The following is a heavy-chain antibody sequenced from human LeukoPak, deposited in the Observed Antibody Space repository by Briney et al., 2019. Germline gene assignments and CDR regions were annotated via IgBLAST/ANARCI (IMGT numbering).Heavy chain of an antibody. J-gene: IGHJ6*02. CDR1: GGSISNYY. Sequence: SETLSLTCTVSGGSISNYYWNWIRQSPGKGLEWIGYLHYSGSSNYNPSLESRVTISVDTSNNQLSLILSSVTAADTAVYYCARDYYGSGSYYNHFYGLDVWGQGTTVTVSS. V-gene: IGHV4-59*12. D-gene: IGHD3-10*01. CDR2: LHYSGSS. CDR3: ARDYYGSGSYYNHFYGLDV.